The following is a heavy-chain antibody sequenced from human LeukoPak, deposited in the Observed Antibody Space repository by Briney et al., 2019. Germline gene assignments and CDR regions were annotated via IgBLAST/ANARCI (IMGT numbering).Heavy chain of an antibody. D-gene: IGHD3-10*01. CDR3: AKAVRSMVTGGGYFDS. J-gene: IGHJ4*02. CDR2: LSGGGDSR. V-gene: IGHV3-23*01. CDR1: GFAFSNYA. Sequence: GGSLRLACAASGFAFSNYAMSWVRQAPGRGLEWVSSLSGGGDSRYYADSVMGRFTISRDNSKNTLYLQMNSLRAEDTAVYYCAKAVRSMVTGGGYFDSWGQGTLVTVSS.